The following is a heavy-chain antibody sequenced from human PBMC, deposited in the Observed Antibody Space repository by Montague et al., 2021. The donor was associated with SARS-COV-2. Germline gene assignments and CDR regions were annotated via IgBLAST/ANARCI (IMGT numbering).Heavy chain of an antibody. J-gene: IGHJ4*02. CDR2: IYHSGST. CDR1: GGSISSSNW. Sequence: SETLSLTCAVSGGSISSSNWWSLVRPPPGRGLEWIGEIYHSGSTNYNPSLKSRATISVDKSKNQFSLQLSSVTAAATAVFYCANRPTYSGSYHEYYFDYWGQGTMVTVSS. D-gene: IGHD1-26*01. V-gene: IGHV4-4*02. CDR3: ANRPTYSGSYHEYYFDY.